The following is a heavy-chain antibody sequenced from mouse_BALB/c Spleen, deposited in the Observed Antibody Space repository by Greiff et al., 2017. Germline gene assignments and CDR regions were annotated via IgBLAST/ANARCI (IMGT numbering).Heavy chain of an antibody. J-gene: IGHJ4*01. Sequence: DVKLQESGPGLVKPSQSLSLTCTVTGYSITSDYAWNWIRQFPGNKLEWMGYISYSGSTSYNPSLKSRISITRDTSKNQFFLQLNSVTTEDTATYYCARGYYYGSSYGAMDYWGQGTSVTVSS. CDR2: ISYSGST. D-gene: IGHD1-1*01. V-gene: IGHV3-2*02. CDR3: ARGYYYGSSYGAMDY. CDR1: GYSITSDYA.